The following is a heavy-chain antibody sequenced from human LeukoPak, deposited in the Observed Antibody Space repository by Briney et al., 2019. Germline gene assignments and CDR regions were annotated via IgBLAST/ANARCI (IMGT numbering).Heavy chain of an antibody. V-gene: IGHV6-1*01. Sequence: SQTLSLTCAISGDSVSSGSAAWNWIRQSPSRGLEWLGRTYYRSKWYNDYAISLKGRTTVNPDTSKNQFSLHLNSVTPEDTAMYYCARGGYDFDSWGQGTLVTVSS. J-gene: IGHJ4*02. CDR1: GDSVSSGSAA. D-gene: IGHD5-12*01. CDR2: TYYRSKWYN. CDR3: ARGGYDFDS.